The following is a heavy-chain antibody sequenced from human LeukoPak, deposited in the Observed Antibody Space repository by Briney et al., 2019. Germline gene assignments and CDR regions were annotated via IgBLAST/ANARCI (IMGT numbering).Heavy chain of an antibody. V-gene: IGHV3-7*01. Sequence: GGSLRLSCAASGFTFSTYWMTWVRQAPGKGLEWVANIKQDGSEKYYVDSVKGRFTISRDNAKNSLYLQMNSLRAEDTAVYYCARDGGYSTNFDYWGQGTLITVSS. CDR3: ARDGGYSTNFDY. CDR1: GFTFSTYW. J-gene: IGHJ4*02. CDR2: IKQDGSEK. D-gene: IGHD6-13*01.